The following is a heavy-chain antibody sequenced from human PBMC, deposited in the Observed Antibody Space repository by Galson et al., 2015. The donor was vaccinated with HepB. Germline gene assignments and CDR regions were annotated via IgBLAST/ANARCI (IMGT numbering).Heavy chain of an antibody. D-gene: IGHD2-15*01. CDR3: ARQAMVVADGMDV. J-gene: IGHJ6*02. CDR2: IHPGDSDT. Sequence: QSGAEVKKPGESLKISCKGSGYTFTSYWIGWVRQMPGKGLEWMGIIHPGDSDTRKSPSFQGQVTISVDKSISTAYLQWSSLKASDTAMYYCARQAMVVADGMDVWGQGTTVTVSS. V-gene: IGHV5-51*01. CDR1: GYTFTSYW.